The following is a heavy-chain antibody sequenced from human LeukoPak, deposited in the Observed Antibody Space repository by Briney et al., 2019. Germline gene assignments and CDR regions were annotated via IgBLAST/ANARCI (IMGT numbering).Heavy chain of an antibody. CDR3: ARDRGSGYSYGYGLNYYYYMDV. D-gene: IGHD5-18*01. J-gene: IGHJ6*03. V-gene: IGHV3-7*01. CDR2: IKQDGSEK. Sequence: GGSLRLSCAASGFTFSSYWMSWVRQAPGRGLEWVANIKQDGSEKYYVDSVKGRFTISRDNAKNSLYLQMNSLRAEDTAVYYCARDRGSGYSYGYGLNYYYYMDVWGKGTTVTVSS. CDR1: GFTFSSYW.